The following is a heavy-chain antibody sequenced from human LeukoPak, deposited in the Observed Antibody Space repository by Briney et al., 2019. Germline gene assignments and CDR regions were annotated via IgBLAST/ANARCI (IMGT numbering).Heavy chain of an antibody. Sequence: GGSLRLSCAASGFTFSSYNMNWVRQAPGKGLEWVSSITSSSNYIYYADSVKGRFTISRDNAKNSLYLQMNILRAEDTTVYYCARDCWDYGAGSYCGIDYWGQGTLVTVSS. D-gene: IGHD3-10*01. CDR2: ITSSSNYI. V-gene: IGHV3-21*03. CDR1: GFTFSSYN. J-gene: IGHJ4*02. CDR3: ARDCWDYGAGSYCGIDY.